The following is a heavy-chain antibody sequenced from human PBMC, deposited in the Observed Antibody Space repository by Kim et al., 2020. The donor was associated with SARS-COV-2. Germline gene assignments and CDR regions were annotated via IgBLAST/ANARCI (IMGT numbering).Heavy chain of an antibody. V-gene: IGHV3-66*01. J-gene: IGHJ4*01. CDR3: ARGGGYYGSGSYFRFDY. Sequence: GGSLRLSCAASGFIVTSNYMNWVRQAPGKGLEWVSVISSGDKTYYADSVKGRFTISRDDSKNTVHLQMSGLRADDTAVYYCARGGGYYGSGSYFRFDYWG. D-gene: IGHD3-10*01. CDR1: GFIVTSNY. CDR2: ISSGDKT.